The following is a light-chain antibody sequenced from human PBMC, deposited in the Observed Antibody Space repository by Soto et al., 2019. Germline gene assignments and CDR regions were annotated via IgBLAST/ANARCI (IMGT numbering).Light chain of an antibody. CDR2: GST. Sequence: QSVLTQPPSVSGAPGQRVSISCTGSSSNIGAGYDVHWFQQLPGPAPKLLIYGSTNRPSGVPDRFSGSKSGTSASLAITGLQAQDEADYYCQSYDSLSVLDVFGPGTKLTVL. CDR1: SSNIGAGYD. CDR3: QSYDSLSVLDV. J-gene: IGLJ1*01. V-gene: IGLV1-40*01.